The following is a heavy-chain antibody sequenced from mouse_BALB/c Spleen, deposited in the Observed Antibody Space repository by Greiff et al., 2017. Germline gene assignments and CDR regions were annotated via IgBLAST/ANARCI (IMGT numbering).Heavy chain of an antibody. CDR2: IWAGGST. CDR3: ARDTGYYGSSPYYYAMDY. D-gene: IGHD1-1*01. CDR1: GFSLTSYG. Sequence: VMLVESGPGLVAPSQSLSITCTVSGFSLTSYGVHWVRQPPGKGLEWLGVIWAGGSTNYNSALMSRLSISKDNSKSQVFLKMNSLQTDDTAMYYCARDTGYYGSSPYYYAMDYWGQGTSVTVSS. V-gene: IGHV2-9*02. J-gene: IGHJ4*01.